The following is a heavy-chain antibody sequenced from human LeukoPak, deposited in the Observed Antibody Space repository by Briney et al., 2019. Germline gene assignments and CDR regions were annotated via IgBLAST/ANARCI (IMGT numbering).Heavy chain of an antibody. J-gene: IGHJ5*02. Sequence: ASVKVSCKASGGTFSSYAISWVRQAPGQGLEWMGWINPNSGGTNYAQKFQGRVTMTRDTSISTAYMELSRLRSDDTAVYYCARGQDSGEFDPWGQGTLVTVSS. CDR1: GGTFSSYA. CDR3: ARGQDSGEFDP. CDR2: INPNSGGT. D-gene: IGHD6-25*01. V-gene: IGHV1-2*02.